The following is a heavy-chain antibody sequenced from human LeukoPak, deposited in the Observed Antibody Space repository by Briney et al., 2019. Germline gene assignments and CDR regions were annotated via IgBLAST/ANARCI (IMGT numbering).Heavy chain of an antibody. V-gene: IGHV3-74*01. CDR1: GFTFRNFW. CDR2: INTDGTDT. D-gene: IGHD2-8*01. J-gene: IGHJ4*02. Sequence: GGSLRLSCAASGFTFRNFWMHWVRQVPGKGLVWVSRINTDGTDTDYADSVKGRLTISRDHASNTLYLQMNSLRDEDAAVYYCARGYCTNGVCFYLDYWGQGTLVTVSS. CDR3: ARGYCTNGVCFYLDY.